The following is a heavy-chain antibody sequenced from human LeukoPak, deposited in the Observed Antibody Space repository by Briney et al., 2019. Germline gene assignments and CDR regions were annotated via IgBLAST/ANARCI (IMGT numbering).Heavy chain of an antibody. J-gene: IGHJ6*02. D-gene: IGHD2-2*01. Sequence: GGSLRLSCAASGFTFDDYAMHWVRQAPGKGLEWVSGISWNSGSIGYADSVKGRFTISRDNSKNTLYLQMNSLRPEDTAVYYCARDLPPAPWNGMDVWGQGTTVTVSS. CDR2: ISWNSGSI. CDR3: ARDLPPAPWNGMDV. V-gene: IGHV3-9*01. CDR1: GFTFDDYA.